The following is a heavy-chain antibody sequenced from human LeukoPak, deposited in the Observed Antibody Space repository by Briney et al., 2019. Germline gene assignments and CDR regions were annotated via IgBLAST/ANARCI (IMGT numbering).Heavy chain of an antibody. V-gene: IGHV3-33*01. CDR1: GCTFSSYG. CDR3: ARDPSIMVRGVRGAFDI. J-gene: IGHJ3*02. D-gene: IGHD3-10*01. CDR2: IWYDGSNK. Sequence: GGSLRLSCAWSGCTFSSYGMHWVRQAPGKGLEWVAVIWYDGSNKYYADSVKGRFTISRDNSKDTLYLQMNSLRAEDTAVYYCARDPSIMVRGVRGAFDIWGQGTMVTVSS.